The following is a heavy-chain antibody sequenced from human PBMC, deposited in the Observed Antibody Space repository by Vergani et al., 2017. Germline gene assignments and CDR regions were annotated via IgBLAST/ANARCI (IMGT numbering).Heavy chain of an antibody. CDR3: TTDPLYYGEGFDY. Sequence: EVQLVESGGGLVKPGGSLRLSCAASGFTFSNAWMSWVRQAPGKGLEWVGRIKSKTDGGTTDYAAPVKGRFTISRDDSKNTLYLQMNSLKTEDTAVYYCTTDPLYYGEGFDYWGQGTLVTVSS. J-gene: IGHJ4*02. V-gene: IGHV3-15*01. D-gene: IGHD3-10*01. CDR2: IKSKTDGGTT. CDR1: GFTFSNAW.